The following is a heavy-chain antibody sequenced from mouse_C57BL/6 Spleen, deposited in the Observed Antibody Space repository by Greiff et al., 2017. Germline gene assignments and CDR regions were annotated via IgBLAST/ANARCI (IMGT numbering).Heavy chain of an antibody. CDR1: GYTFTSYW. D-gene: IGHD2-5*01. CDR3: ARRSNYEEAMDY. J-gene: IGHJ4*01. CDR2: IYPSDSET. Sequence: QVQLQQPGAELVRPGSSVKLSCKASGYTFTSYWLDWVKQRPGQGLEWIGNIYPSDSETHYNQKFKDKATLTVDKSSSTAYMQLSSLTSEDSAVYYCARRSNYEEAMDYWGQGTSVTVSS. V-gene: IGHV1-61*01.